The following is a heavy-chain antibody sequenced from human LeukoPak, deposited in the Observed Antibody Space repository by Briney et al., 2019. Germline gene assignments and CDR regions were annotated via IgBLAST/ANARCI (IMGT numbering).Heavy chain of an antibody. V-gene: IGHV4-59*12. CDR2: IYYSGRT. CDR3: ARDGGSGWYLGYYYYYMDV. CDR1: GGSINSYY. Sequence: SETLSLTCTVSGGSINSYYWSWIRQPPGKGLEWIGYIYYSGRTNYNPSLKSRVTISVDTSKNQFSLKLSSVTAADTAVYYCARDGGSGWYLGYYYYYMDVWGKGTTVTVSS. D-gene: IGHD6-19*01. J-gene: IGHJ6*03.